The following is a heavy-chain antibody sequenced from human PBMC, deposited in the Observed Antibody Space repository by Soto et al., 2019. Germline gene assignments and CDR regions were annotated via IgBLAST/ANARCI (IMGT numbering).Heavy chain of an antibody. CDR3: AREAGFDYGGNEERDYFDY. D-gene: IGHD4-17*01. CDR1: GFTFSSYW. J-gene: IGHJ4*02. CDR2: IKQDGSEK. Sequence: GGSLRLSCAASGFTFSSYWMSWVRQAPGKGLEWVANIKQDGSEKYYVDSVKGRFTISRDNAKNSLYLQMNSLRAEDTAVYYCAREAGFDYGGNEERDYFDYWGQGTLVTVSS. V-gene: IGHV3-7*01.